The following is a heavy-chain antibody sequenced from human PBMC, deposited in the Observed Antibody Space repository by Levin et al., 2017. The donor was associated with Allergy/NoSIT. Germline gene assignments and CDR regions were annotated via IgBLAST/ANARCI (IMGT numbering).Heavy chain of an antibody. Sequence: GESLKISCAASGFTFSSYGMHWVRQAPGKGLEWVAVIWYDGSNKYYADSVKGRFTISRDNSKNTLYLQMNSLRAEDTAVYYCARDYCTNGVCYTPRVDPWGQGTLVTVSS. CDR3: ARDYCTNGVCYTPRVDP. J-gene: IGHJ5*02. D-gene: IGHD2-8*01. CDR1: GFTFSSYG. CDR2: IWYDGSNK. V-gene: IGHV3-33*01.